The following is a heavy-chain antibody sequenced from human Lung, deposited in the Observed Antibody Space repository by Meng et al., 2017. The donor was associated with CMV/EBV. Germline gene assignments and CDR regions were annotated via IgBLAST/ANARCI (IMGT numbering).Heavy chain of an antibody. CDR3: ARGINGGCGD. V-gene: IGHV6-1*01. D-gene: IGHD4-23*01. CDR2: TYYRSKWYH. CDR1: GDIVSSNSAA. J-gene: IGHJ4*02. Sequence: VQRQQSGPGLVQPPQTLPLTCAISGDIVSSNSAAWHWIRQSPSRGLEWLGRTYYRSKWYHEYAVSVKSRITIRPDTPKNQFSLQLNSMTPEDTAVYYCARGINGGCGDWGQGTLVTVSS.